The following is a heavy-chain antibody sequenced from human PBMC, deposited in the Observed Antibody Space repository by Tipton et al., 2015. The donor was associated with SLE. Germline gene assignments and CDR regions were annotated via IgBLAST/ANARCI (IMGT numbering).Heavy chain of an antibody. V-gene: IGHV1-69*05. D-gene: IGHD5-24*01. CDR1: GGTFSIYA. J-gene: IGHJ4*02. Sequence: QSGPEVKKPGSSVEVSCKASGGTFSIYAFTWVRQAPGQGLEWMGGIIPLLGIVNYAQKFQGRVTITTDESTSTAYMELSSLRSEDTAVYYCARVRRDGYNFGEVDSWGQGTLVTVSS. CDR3: ARVRRDGYNFGEVDS. CDR2: IIPLLGIV.